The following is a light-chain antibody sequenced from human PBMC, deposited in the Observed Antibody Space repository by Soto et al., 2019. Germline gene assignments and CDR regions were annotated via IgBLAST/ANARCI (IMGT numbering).Light chain of an antibody. J-gene: IGKJ1*01. CDR1: QSVNSN. Sequence: EIVMTQSPATLSVSPGERGTLSCRASQSVNSNLAWYQQKPGQAPRLLIYGASTRATGIPAWFSGSGSGKEYTLIIGSLQSEYLAIYYCQQYNNWPRTFGQGTKVEVK. CDR2: GAS. V-gene: IGKV3-15*01. CDR3: QQYNNWPRT.